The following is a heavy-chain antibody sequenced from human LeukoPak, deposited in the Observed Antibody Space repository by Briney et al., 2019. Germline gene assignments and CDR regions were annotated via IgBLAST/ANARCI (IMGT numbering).Heavy chain of an antibody. D-gene: IGHD6-6*01. Sequence: GGSLRLSCAASEFTFSNYAMSWVRQAPGKGLQWVSLISGSGGTTYYADSVKGRFTISRDNSKNTLYLQMNSLRAEDTAVYYCAKDWYSSSSNYFDYWGQGTLVTVSS. V-gene: IGHV3-23*01. CDR1: EFTFSNYA. CDR3: AKDWYSSSSNYFDY. J-gene: IGHJ4*02. CDR2: ISGSGGTT.